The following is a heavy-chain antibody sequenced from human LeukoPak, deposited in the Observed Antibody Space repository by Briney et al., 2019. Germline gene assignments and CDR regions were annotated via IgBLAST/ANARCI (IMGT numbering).Heavy chain of an antibody. CDR3: AKDDPIITGTLMEDAFDI. D-gene: IGHD1-20*01. V-gene: IGHV3-21*01. Sequence: GGSLRLSCAASGFTFRSYSMNWVRQAPGKGLEWVSSISSSSSYIYYADSVRGRFTISRDSAKNSLYLQMNSLRAEDTAVYYCAKDDPIITGTLMEDAFDIWGQGTMVTVSS. J-gene: IGHJ3*02. CDR2: ISSSSSYI. CDR1: GFTFRSYS.